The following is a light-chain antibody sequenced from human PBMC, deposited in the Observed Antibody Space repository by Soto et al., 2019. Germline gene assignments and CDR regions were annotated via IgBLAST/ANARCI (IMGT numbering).Light chain of an antibody. CDR2: DAS. CDR1: QYIRSR. CDR3: QQYHSYWT. Sequence: DIQMTQSPSSLSASVGDRVTITCQASQYIRSRLAWFQQKPGKAPKLLIYDASSLESGVPQRFSGSGSGTEFTLTISSLQTDDFSTYYCQQYHSYWTFGQGTKVDIK. V-gene: IGKV1-5*01. J-gene: IGKJ1*01.